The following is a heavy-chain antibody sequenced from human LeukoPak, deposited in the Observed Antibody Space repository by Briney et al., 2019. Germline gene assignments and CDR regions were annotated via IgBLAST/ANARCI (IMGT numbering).Heavy chain of an antibody. CDR2: MNPNSGNT. CDR3: ARLSKAYNWDEYYYYYFLNG. D-gene: IGHD1-1*01. J-gene: IGHJ6*03. CDR1: GYTFTSSD. V-gene: IGHV1-8*01. Sequence: TSVKVSCKASGYTFTSSDINWVRQATGQGLEWMGWMNPNSGNTGYAQKFQGRVTMTRDISTSTAYMELTSLRSEDTATYYCARLSKAYNWDEYYYYYFLNGWGKGTTVIVSS.